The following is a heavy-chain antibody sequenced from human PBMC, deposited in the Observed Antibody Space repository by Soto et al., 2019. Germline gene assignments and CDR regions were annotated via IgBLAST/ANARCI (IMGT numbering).Heavy chain of an antibody. V-gene: IGHV4-31*03. D-gene: IGHD3-3*01. Sequence: PSETLSLTCTVSGGSISSGGYYWSWIRQHPGKGLEWIGYIYYSGSTYYNPSLKSRVTISVDTSKNQFSLKLSSVTAVDTAVYYCASCITIFGVLQRFDPWGQGTLVTVSS. J-gene: IGHJ5*02. CDR2: IYYSGST. CDR1: GGSISSGGYY. CDR3: ASCITIFGVLQRFDP.